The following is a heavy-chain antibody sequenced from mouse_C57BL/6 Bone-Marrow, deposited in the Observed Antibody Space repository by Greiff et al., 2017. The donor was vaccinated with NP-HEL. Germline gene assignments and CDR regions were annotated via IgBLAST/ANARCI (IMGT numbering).Heavy chain of an antibody. D-gene: IGHD1-1*01. J-gene: IGHJ4*01. CDR1: GYAFTNYL. V-gene: IGHV1-54*01. CDR3: ARGGTTVVDYYAMDY. CDR2: INPGSGGT. Sequence: QVQLQQSGAELVRPGTSVKVSCKASGYAFTNYLIEWVKQRPGQGLEWIGVINPGSGGTNYNEKFKGKATLTADKSSSAAYMQLSSLTSEDSAVYFCARGGTTVVDYYAMDYWGQGTSVTVSS.